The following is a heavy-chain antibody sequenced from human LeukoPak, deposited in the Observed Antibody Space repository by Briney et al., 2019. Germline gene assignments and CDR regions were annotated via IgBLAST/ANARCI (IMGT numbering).Heavy chain of an antibody. Sequence: SETLSLTCTVSGGSISSSSYYWGWIRQPPGKGLEWIGSIYYSGSTYYNPSLKSRVTISVDTSKNQFSLKLSSVTAADTAVYYCARMLWGDGPYWYFDLWGRGTLVTVSS. J-gene: IGHJ2*01. D-gene: IGHD5-24*01. CDR1: GGSISSSSYY. CDR3: ARMLWGDGPYWYFDL. CDR2: IYYSGST. V-gene: IGHV4-39*07.